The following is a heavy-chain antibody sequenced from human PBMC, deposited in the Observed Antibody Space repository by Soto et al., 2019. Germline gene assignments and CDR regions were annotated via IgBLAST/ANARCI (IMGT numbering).Heavy chain of an antibody. CDR1: GFTFSSYG. J-gene: IGHJ6*02. CDR2: ISYDGSNK. D-gene: IGHD2-2*01. CDR3: AKDGWRGCRSTSCYGTYYYYGMDV. V-gene: IGHV3-30*18. Sequence: QVQLVESGGGVVQPGRSLRLSCAASGFTFSSYGMHWVRQAPGKGLEWVAVISYDGSNKYYADSVKGRFTISRDNSKNTLYLQMNSLRAEDTAVYYCAKDGWRGCRSTSCYGTYYYYGMDVWGQGTTVTVSS.